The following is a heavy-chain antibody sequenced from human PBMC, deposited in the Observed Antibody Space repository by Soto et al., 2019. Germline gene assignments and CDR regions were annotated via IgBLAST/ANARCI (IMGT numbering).Heavy chain of an antibody. V-gene: IGHV4-28*03. CDR1: GYSISSSNW. J-gene: IGHJ3*02. CDR3: ARVWGGAFDI. CDR2: IYYSGTT. D-gene: IGHD3-10*01. Sequence: PSETLSLTCAGSGYSISSSNWWGWIRQPPGKGLEWIGYIYYSGTTYYNPSLKSRVTMSVDTSKNQFSLKLNSVTAADTAVYYCARVWGGAFDIWGQGTMVTVSS.